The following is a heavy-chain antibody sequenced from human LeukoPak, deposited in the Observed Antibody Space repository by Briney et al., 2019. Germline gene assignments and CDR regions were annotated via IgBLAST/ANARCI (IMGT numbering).Heavy chain of an antibody. CDR2: IWYDGSNK. CDR3: AKATAPYYYGMDV. CDR1: GFTFSSYG. Sequence: GGSLRLSCAASGFTFSSYGMHWVRQVPGKGLEWVAVIWYDGSNKYYADSVKGRFTISRDNSKNTLYLQMNSLRAEDTAVYYCAKATAPYYYGMDVWGQGTTVTVSS. D-gene: IGHD2-21*02. J-gene: IGHJ6*02. V-gene: IGHV3-33*06.